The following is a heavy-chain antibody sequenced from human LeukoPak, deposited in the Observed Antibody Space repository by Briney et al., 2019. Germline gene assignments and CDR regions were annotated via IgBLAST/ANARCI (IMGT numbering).Heavy chain of an antibody. D-gene: IGHD3-9*01. CDR2: IYYSGST. V-gene: IGHV4-59*01. J-gene: IGHJ4*02. CDR1: GGSISSYY. Sequence: PSETLSLTCTVSGGSISSYYWSWIRQPPGKGLEWIGYIYYSGSTNYNPSLKSRVTISVDTSKNQFSLKLSSVTAADTAVYYCARTQDILTGYLFDYWGQGTLVTVSS. CDR3: ARTQDILTGYLFDY.